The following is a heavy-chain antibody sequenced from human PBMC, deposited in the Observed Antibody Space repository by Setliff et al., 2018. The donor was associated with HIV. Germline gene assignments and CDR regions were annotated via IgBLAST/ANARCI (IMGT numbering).Heavy chain of an antibody. Sequence: GGSLRLSCAASGFTFSSYSVNWVRQAPGKGLEWVSSISSSSTYIYYADSVRGRFTISRDNAKNSLYLQMNSLRAEDTAVYYCARVGVGATVFFDYWGQGTLVTVSS. CDR2: ISSSSTYI. V-gene: IGHV3-21*01. J-gene: IGHJ4*02. CDR3: ARVGVGATVFFDY. CDR1: GFTFSSYS. D-gene: IGHD1-26*01.